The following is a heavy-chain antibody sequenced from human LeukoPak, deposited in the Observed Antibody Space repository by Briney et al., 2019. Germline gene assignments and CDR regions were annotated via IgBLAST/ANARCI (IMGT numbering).Heavy chain of an antibody. CDR1: GFTFDDYA. J-gene: IGHJ6*03. V-gene: IGHV3-9*01. CDR3: AKDGIAAAYYYYMDV. CDR2: ISWNSGSI. Sequence: GRSLRLSCAASGFTFDDYAMQWVRQAPGKGLEWVSGISWNSGSIGYADSVKGRFTISRDNAKNSLYLQMNSLRAEDTALYYCAKDGIAAAYYYYMDVWGKGTTVTVSS. D-gene: IGHD6-13*01.